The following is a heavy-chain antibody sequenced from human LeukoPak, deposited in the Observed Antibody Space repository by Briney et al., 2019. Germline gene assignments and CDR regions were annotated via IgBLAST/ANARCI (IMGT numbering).Heavy chain of an antibody. D-gene: IGHD3-16*01. CDR3: APTAEAYTSWWKV. Sequence: GASVKVSCKASGYKFTDDYMHWVRQAPGQGLEFMGWINPDSGFTNYAQKLKGRVTMTRDTSISTAYLEVRSLTSDDTAVYYCAPTAEAYTSWWKVWGQGTLVTVSS. V-gene: IGHV1-2*02. CDR1: GYKFTDDY. CDR2: INPDSGFT. J-gene: IGHJ4*02.